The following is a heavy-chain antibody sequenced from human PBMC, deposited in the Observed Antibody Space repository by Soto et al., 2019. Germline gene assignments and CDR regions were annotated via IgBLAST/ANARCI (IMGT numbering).Heavy chain of an antibody. CDR2: INPSGGST. J-gene: IGHJ2*01. D-gene: IGHD2-15*01. V-gene: IGHV1-46*03. CDR1: GYTFTSYY. CDR3: ARSPIVVVVAASNHWYFYL. Sequence: QVQLVQSGAEVKKPGASVKVSCKASGYTFTSYYMHWVRQAPGQGLEWMGIINPSGGSTSYAQKFQGRVTMTRDTSTSTVYMELSSLRSEDTAVYYCARSPIVVVVAASNHWYFYLWGRGTLVTVSS.